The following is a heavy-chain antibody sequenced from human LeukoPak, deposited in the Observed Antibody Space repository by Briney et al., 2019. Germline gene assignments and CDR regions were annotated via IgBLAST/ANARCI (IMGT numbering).Heavy chain of an antibody. V-gene: IGHV3-30-3*01. J-gene: IGHJ4*02. D-gene: IGHD3-3*01. CDR2: ISYDGSNK. CDR3: ARDHSPYYDFWSGYFDY. Sequence: PGRSLRLSCAASGFTFSSYAMHWVRQAPGKGLEWVAVISYDGSNKYYADSVKGRFTISRDNSKSTLYLQMNSLRAEDTAVYYCARDHSPYYDFWSGYFDYWGQGTLVTVSS. CDR1: GFTFSSYA.